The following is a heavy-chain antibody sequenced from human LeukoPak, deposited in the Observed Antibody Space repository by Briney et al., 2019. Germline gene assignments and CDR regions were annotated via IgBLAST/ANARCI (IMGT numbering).Heavy chain of an antibody. CDR1: GFTFSSYS. J-gene: IGHJ6*04. CDR2: ISSSSSYI. Sequence: GGSLRLSCAASGFTFSSYSMNWVRQAPGKGLEWVSSISSSSSYIYYADSVKGRFTISRDNAKNSLYLQMNSLRAEDTAVYYCATISTVTTRATDVWGKGTTVTVSS. D-gene: IGHD4-17*01. CDR3: ATISTVTTRATDV. V-gene: IGHV3-21*01.